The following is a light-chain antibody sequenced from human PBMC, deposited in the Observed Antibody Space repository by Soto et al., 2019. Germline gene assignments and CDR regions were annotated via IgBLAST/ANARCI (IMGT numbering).Light chain of an antibody. Sequence: QSALTQPASVSGSPGQSITISCTGTSSDVGGYNYVSWYQQHPVKAPKLMIYEVSNRPAGVSNRFSGSKSGNTASLTISGLQAEDEADYYCRSYTSSSTWVFGGGTKLTVL. CDR2: EVS. J-gene: IGLJ3*02. CDR1: SSDVGGYNY. V-gene: IGLV2-14*01. CDR3: RSYTSSSTWV.